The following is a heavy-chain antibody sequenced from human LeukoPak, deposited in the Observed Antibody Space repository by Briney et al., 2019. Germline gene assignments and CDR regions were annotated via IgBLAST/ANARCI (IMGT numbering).Heavy chain of an antibody. CDR2: IWYDGSNK. CDR3: ARGAQQLVLEGGEFDY. D-gene: IGHD6-13*01. J-gene: IGHJ4*02. Sequence: GGSLRLSCAASGFTFSSYGMHWVRQAPGKGLEWVAVIWYDGSNKYYADSVKGRFTISRDNSKNTLYLQMNSLRAEDTAVYYCARGAQQLVLEGGEFDYWGQGTLVTVSS. CDR1: GFTFSSYG. V-gene: IGHV3-33*01.